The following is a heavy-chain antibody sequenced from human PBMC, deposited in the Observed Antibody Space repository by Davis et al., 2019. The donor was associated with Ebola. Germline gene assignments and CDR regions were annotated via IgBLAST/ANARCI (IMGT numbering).Heavy chain of an antibody. D-gene: IGHD4-17*01. Sequence: SETLSLTCTVSGGSISSYYWSWIRQPPGKGLEWLGYIYYSGSTNYNPSLKNRVTISVDTSKNQFSLKLSSVTAADTAVYYCARLRYDYGDYAGWDYWGQGTLVTVSS. V-gene: IGHV4-59*08. CDR1: GGSISSYY. J-gene: IGHJ4*02. CDR3: ARLRYDYGDYAGWDY. CDR2: IYYSGST.